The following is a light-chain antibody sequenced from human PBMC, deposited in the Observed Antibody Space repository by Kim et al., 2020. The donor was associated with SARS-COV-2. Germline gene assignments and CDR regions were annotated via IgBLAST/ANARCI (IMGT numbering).Light chain of an antibody. Sequence: ASVGDRVTITCRASQSINTRLAWYQQKPGKAPKLLISKASSLESGVPSRFSGSGSGTEFTLTISSLQPDDFATYYCQRYDTYSTTFGQGTKVDIK. V-gene: IGKV1-5*03. CDR2: KAS. CDR1: QSINTR. CDR3: QRYDTYSTT. J-gene: IGKJ1*01.